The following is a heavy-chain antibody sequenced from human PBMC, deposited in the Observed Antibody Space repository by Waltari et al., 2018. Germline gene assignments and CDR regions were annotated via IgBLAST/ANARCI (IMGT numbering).Heavy chain of an antibody. D-gene: IGHD2-15*01. V-gene: IGHV4-38-2*01. CDR2: IYHSGST. CDR1: GYSISSGYY. CDR3: ARGSGGTTQVWDY. J-gene: IGHJ4*02. Sequence: QVQLQESGPGLVKPSETLSLTCAVSGYSISSGYYWGWIRQPPGKGLEWIGSIYHSGSTYYNPSLKSRVTISVDTSKNQFSLKLSSVTAADTAVYYCARGSGGTTQVWDYWGQGTLVTVSS.